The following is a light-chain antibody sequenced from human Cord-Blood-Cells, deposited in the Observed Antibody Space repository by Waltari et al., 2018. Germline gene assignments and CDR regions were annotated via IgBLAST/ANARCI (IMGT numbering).Light chain of an antibody. V-gene: IGKV3-11*01. CDR3: QQRSNWPLT. Sequence: EIVLTQSPATLSLSPGERDTLSCRASQSVSSYLAWYQQKPGQAPRLLIYDAYNRATGIPARFSGSVSGTDFTLTISSLEPEDFAVYYCQQRSNWPLTFGGGTKVEIK. CDR1: QSVSSY. CDR2: DAY. J-gene: IGKJ4*01.